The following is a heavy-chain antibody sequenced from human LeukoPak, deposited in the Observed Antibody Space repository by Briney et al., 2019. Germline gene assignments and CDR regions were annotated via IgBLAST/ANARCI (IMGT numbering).Heavy chain of an antibody. J-gene: IGHJ4*02. V-gene: IGHV1-2*02. CDR3: ARVVRQQLVPHFDY. D-gene: IGHD6-13*01. CDR2: INPNSGGT. CDR1: GYTFTGYY. Sequence: ASVTVSCKASGYTFTGYYMHWVRQAPGQGLEWMGWINPNSGGTNYAQKFQGRVTMTRDTSIRTAYMELSRLRSDDTAVYYCARVVRQQLVPHFDYWGQGTLVTVSS.